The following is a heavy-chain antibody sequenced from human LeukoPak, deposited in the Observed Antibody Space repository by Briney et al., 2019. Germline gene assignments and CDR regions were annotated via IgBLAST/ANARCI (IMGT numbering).Heavy chain of an antibody. V-gene: IGHV3-74*01. J-gene: IGHJ4*02. CDR3: ASGELDSLYYFDY. CDR2: IHTDGIST. Sequence: QPGGSLRLSCAASGFTFSNYWMHWVRQAPGKGLVWVSRIHTDGISTTYADSVKGRFTISRDNAKNTLYLQMNSLRAEDTAVYYCASGELDSLYYFDYWGQGTLVTVSS. CDR1: GFTFSNYW. D-gene: IGHD1-1*01.